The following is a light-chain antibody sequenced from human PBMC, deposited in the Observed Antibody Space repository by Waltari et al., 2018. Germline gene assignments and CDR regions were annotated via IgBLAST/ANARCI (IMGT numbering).Light chain of an antibody. CDR1: QSISNY. CDR2: AAS. J-gene: IGKJ1*01. CDR3: QQSHSSPRT. Sequence: DIQMTQSPSSLSASVGDRGTIPCRTSQSISNYLNWYQQKPGKAPKVLIYAASSLQSGVPSRFSGSGSGTDFTLTISTLQPEDSATYYCQQSHSSPRTFGQGTKVEIK. V-gene: IGKV1-39*01.